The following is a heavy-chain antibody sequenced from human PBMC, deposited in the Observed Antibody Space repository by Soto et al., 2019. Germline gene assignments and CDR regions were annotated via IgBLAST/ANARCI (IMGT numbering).Heavy chain of an antibody. CDR1: GGTFSSYA. CDR2: IIPIFGTA. Sequence: QVQLVQSGAEVKKPGSSVKVSCKASGGTFSSYAISWVRQAPGQGLEWMGGIIPIFGTANYAQEFQGRVTITADESTSTAYMELSSLRSEDTAVYYCARDEEQQLAHNWFDPWGQGTLVTVSS. CDR3: ARDEEQQLAHNWFDP. V-gene: IGHV1-69*01. J-gene: IGHJ5*02. D-gene: IGHD6-13*01.